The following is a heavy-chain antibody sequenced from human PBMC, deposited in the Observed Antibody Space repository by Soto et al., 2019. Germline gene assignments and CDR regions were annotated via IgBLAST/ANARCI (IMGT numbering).Heavy chain of an antibody. CDR2: IYFRGNT. CDR1: GDSINSDKYY. Sequence: PSETLSLTCSVSGDSINSDKYYWGWIRQPPGKGLEWIGSIYFRGNTYYNPSLQTRVTISLDKSKNQFSLKLSSVTAADTAVYYCAGTYDFWSGYRKYYFDYWGQGTLVTVSS. D-gene: IGHD3-3*01. J-gene: IGHJ4*02. CDR3: AGTYDFWSGYRKYYFDY. V-gene: IGHV4-39*01.